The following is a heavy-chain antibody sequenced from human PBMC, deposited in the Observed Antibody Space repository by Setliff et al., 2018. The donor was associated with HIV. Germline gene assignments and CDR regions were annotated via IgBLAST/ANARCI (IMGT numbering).Heavy chain of an antibody. Sequence: LSLTCTVSGGSISSASYYWSWIRQPAGKGLEWIGRIYTSGSTTYNPSLKSRVTISVDTSKNQFSLKLSSVTAADTAVYYCARSKKRGDYYYYYYYMDVWGKGTTVTVSS. CDR3: ARSKKRGDYYYYYYYMDV. V-gene: IGHV4-61*02. CDR2: IYTSGST. J-gene: IGHJ6*03. D-gene: IGHD3-16*01. CDR1: GGSISSASYY.